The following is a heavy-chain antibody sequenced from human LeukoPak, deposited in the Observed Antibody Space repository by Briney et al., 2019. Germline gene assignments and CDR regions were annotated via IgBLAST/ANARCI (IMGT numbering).Heavy chain of an antibody. CDR1: GFTVSSNY. CDR3: ARDLGYYDSSGPTYAFDI. Sequence: PGGSLRLSCAASGFTVSSNYMNWVRQAPGKGLEWVSSISSSSSYIYYADSVKGRFTISRDNAKNSLYLQMNSLRAEDTAVYYCARDLGYYDSSGPTYAFDIWGQGTMVTVSS. J-gene: IGHJ3*02. CDR2: ISSSSSYI. V-gene: IGHV3-21*01. D-gene: IGHD3-22*01.